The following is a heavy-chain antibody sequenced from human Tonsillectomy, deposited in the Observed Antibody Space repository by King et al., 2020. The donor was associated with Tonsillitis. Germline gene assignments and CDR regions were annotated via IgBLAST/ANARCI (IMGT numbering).Heavy chain of an antibody. CDR1: GGSISSHY. Sequence: QLQESGPGLVKPSETLSLTCTVSGGSISSHYWSWIRQPAGKGLEWIGLIYSSGSTSYNPSLKSRVTMSIDTSKNLFSLKLTAVTAADTAVYYCAREAGATRYFDYWGQGTLVTVSS. V-gene: IGHV4-4*07. J-gene: IGHJ4*02. CDR3: AREAGATRYFDY. D-gene: IGHD1-26*01. CDR2: IYSSGST.